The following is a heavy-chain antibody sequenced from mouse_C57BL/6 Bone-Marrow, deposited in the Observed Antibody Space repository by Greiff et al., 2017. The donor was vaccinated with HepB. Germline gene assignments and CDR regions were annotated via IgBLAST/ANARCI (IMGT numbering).Heavy chain of an antibody. D-gene: IGHD1-1*01. CDR1: GYTFTSYW. V-gene: IGHV1-50*01. CDR3: ARGRNYGDFDY. CDR2: IDPSDSYT. J-gene: IGHJ2*01. Sequence: QVHVKQPGAELVKPGASVKLSCKASGYTFTSYWMQWVKQRPGQGLEWIGEIDPSDSYTNYNQKFKGKATLTVDTSSSTAYMQLSSLTSEDSAVYYCARGRNYGDFDYWGQGTTLTVSS.